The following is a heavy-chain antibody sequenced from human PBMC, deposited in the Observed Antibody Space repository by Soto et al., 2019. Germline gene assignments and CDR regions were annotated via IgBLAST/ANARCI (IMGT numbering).Heavy chain of an antibody. CDR2: IYWDAGK. CDR3: AHSSTDLNHAMDV. Sequence: QITLKESGPTLVKPTQTLTLTCAFSGLSLTTNGLSVGWVRQPPGKALVWLALIYWDAGKRYSPSLKSRLTITRDTSKNQVVLTMTNMDPVDTATYYCAHSSTDLNHAMDVWGQGTTVSVSS. J-gene: IGHJ6*02. V-gene: IGHV2-5*02. D-gene: IGHD3-3*01. CDR1: GLSLTTNGLS.